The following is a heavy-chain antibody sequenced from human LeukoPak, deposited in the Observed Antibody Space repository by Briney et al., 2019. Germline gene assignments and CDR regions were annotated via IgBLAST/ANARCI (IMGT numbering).Heavy chain of an antibody. Sequence: GGSLRLSCAASGFIFSTHGMHWVRQAPGKGLEWVLLISYDGSTKYYADSVEGRFTISRDNSKSTLYLQLNSLRVEDTAVYYCAKDRHFYGAGTYYNLDYWGQGTLVTVSS. V-gene: IGHV3-30*18. CDR2: ISYDGSTK. CDR1: GFIFSTHG. CDR3: AKDRHFYGAGTYYNLDY. D-gene: IGHD3-10*01. J-gene: IGHJ4*02.